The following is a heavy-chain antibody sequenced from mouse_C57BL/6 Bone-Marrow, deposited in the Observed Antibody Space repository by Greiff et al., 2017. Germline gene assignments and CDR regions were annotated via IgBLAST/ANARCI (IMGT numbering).Heavy chain of an antibody. Sequence: QVQLQQPGAELVKPGASVKVSCKASGYTFTSYWITWVKPRPGQGLEWIGDIYPGSGSTNYNEKFKSKATLTVDTSSSTAYMQLSSLTSEDSAVYYCARGLLRLFYYAMDYWGQGTSVTVSS. D-gene: IGHD1-2*01. V-gene: IGHV1-55*01. J-gene: IGHJ4*01. CDR3: ARGLLRLFYYAMDY. CDR2: IYPGSGST. CDR1: GYTFTSYW.